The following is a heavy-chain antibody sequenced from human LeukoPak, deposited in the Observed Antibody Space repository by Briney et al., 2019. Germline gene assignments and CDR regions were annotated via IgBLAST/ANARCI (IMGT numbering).Heavy chain of an antibody. CDR1: GASIISGRNY. CDR3: ARDQALRVELHWFDP. Sequence: PSETLSLTCNVSGASIISGRNYWAWIRQSPGKGLEWIGSIYYSGSSYYNPSLQSRVSISVDTSKNHISLKLFSLTAADTAVYYCARDQALRVELHWFDPWGQGTLVTVSS. D-gene: IGHD1-7*01. J-gene: IGHJ5*02. CDR2: IYYSGSS. V-gene: IGHV4-39*02.